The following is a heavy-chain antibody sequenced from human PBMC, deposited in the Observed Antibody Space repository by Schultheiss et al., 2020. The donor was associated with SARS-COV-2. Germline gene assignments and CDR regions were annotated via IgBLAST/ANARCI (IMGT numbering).Heavy chain of an antibody. CDR3: ARGGYEHYMDV. Sequence: GESLKISCAASGFTFSSYAMSWVRQAPGKGLEWVSAISGSGGSTYYADSVKGRFTISRDNAKNSLYLQMNSLRAGDTAVYYCARGGYEHYMDVWGKGTTVTVSS. J-gene: IGHJ6*03. V-gene: IGHV3-23*01. CDR2: ISGSGGST. CDR1: GFTFSSYA. D-gene: IGHD5-12*01.